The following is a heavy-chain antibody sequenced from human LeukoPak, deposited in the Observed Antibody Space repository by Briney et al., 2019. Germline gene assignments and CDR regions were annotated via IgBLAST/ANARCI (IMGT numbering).Heavy chain of an antibody. CDR3: ARGKWHYYFDY. V-gene: IGHV4-59*01. Sequence: SETLSLTCTVSGGSISSYYWSWIRQPPGKGLEWIGYIYYSGSTNYTPSLKSRVTISVDTSKNQFSLKLSSVTAADTAVYYCARGKWHYYFDYWGQGTLVTVSS. CDR2: IYYSGST. D-gene: IGHD5-12*01. CDR1: GGSISSYY. J-gene: IGHJ4*02.